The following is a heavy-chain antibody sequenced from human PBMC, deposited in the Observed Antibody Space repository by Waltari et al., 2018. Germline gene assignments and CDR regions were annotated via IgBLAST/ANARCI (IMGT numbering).Heavy chain of an antibody. Sequence: QVQLQESGTGLVKPSQTLSLTCTVAGGSISSGSDYWSWIRQPAGKGLEWIGYISTSGSNNYNPCLKSPVTISVDTSKNQFSLLLSSVTAADTAVYYCASSPRWGYSSEYWGQGTLVTVSS. CDR2: ISTSGSN. CDR1: GGSISSGSDY. J-gene: IGHJ4*02. D-gene: IGHD3-22*01. V-gene: IGHV4-61*09. CDR3: ASSPRWGYSSEY.